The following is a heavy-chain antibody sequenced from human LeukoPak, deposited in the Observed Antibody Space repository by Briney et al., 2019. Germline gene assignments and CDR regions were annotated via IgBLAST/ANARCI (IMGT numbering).Heavy chain of an antibody. D-gene: IGHD5-12*01. V-gene: IGHV5-51*01. CDR2: VYPGESDT. J-gene: IGHJ4*02. Sequence: GESLKISCQASGYSFTSYCIGWVRQMTRKGREWMGIVYPGESDTRYRPSLQGQVTISADKSISTAYLQWSSLKASDTAMYYCARQKGLGGYSGYEPFDYWGQGTLVTVSS. CDR3: ARQKGLGGYSGYEPFDY. CDR1: GYSFTSYC.